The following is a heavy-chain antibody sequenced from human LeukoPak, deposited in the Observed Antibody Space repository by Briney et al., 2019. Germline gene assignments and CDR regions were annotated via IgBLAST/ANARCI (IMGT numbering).Heavy chain of an antibody. CDR2: ISYDGSNK. CDR1: GFTFSSYA. J-gene: IGHJ4*02. D-gene: IGHD2-15*01. Sequence: GRSLRLSCAASGFTFSSYAMHWVRQAPGKGLEWLAVISYDGSNKYYADSVKGRFTISRDNSKNTLFLQMDSLRAEDTAVYYCAKPPSSGGRVYYFDYWGQGTLVTVSS. CDR3: AKPPSSGGRVYYFDY. V-gene: IGHV3-30*18.